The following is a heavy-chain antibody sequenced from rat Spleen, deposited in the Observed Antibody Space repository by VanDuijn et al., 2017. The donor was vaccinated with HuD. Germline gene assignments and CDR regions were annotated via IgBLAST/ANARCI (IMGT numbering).Heavy chain of an antibody. V-gene: IGHV5-25*01. D-gene: IGHD1-1*01. CDR1: GFTFSNYD. CDR3: ARHLLLQSYYFDY. CDR2: ISTSGGST. Sequence: EVQLVESGGGLVQPGRSLKLSCAASGFTFSNYDMAWVRQAPTKGLEWVASISTSGGSTYYRDSVKGRFTVARDNAKSTLYLQMDSLRSEDTATYYCARHLLLQSYYFDYWGQGVMVTVSS. J-gene: IGHJ2*01.